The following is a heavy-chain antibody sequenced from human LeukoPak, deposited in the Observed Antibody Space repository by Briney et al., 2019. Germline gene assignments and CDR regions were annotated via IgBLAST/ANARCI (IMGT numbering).Heavy chain of an antibody. V-gene: IGHV3-49*03. D-gene: IGHD6-19*01. Sequence: SLRLSCAASGFTFSDYYMSWFRQAPGKGLEWVGFIRSKAYGGTTEYAASVKGRFTISRDDSKSIAYLQMNSLKTEDTAVYCCTRGPSGSHDAFDIWGQGTMVTVSS. J-gene: IGHJ3*02. CDR2: IRSKAYGGTT. CDR1: GFTFSDYY. CDR3: TRGPSGSHDAFDI.